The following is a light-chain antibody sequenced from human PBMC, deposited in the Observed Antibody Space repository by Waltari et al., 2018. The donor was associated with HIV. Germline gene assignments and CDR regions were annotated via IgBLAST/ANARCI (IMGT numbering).Light chain of an antibody. Sequence: QSALSQPASVSASPGQSVAISCSGSASDIGRYNYVSWYQQHPDKTPRLILFDVNNRPSGISDRFSGSKSGTTASLTISTVETDDEADYYCASYTVYSTGVFGSGTKLTVL. CDR2: DVN. CDR1: ASDIGRYNY. CDR3: ASYTVYSTGV. J-gene: IGLJ1*01. V-gene: IGLV2-14*03.